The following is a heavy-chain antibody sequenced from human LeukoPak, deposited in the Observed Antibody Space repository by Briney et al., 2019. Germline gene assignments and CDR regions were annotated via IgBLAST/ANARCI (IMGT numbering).Heavy chain of an antibody. V-gene: IGHV3-23*01. D-gene: IGHD3-22*01. CDR1: GFTFSSYA. Sequence: PGGSLRLSCAASGFTFSSYAMSWVRQAPGKGLEWVSAISGSGGSTYYADSVKGRFTISRDNSKNTLYLQMNSLRAEDTAVYYCAKDPFYYDSSGVDYWGQGTLVTVSS. CDR3: AKDPFYYDSSGVDY. CDR2: ISGSGGST. J-gene: IGHJ4*02.